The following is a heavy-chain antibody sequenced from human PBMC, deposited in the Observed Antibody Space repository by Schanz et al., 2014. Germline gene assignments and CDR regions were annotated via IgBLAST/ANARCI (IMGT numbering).Heavy chain of an antibody. D-gene: IGHD4-17*01. CDR1: GFTFDDYT. CDR3: AKGAVEMSTGGGGS. J-gene: IGHJ5*02. V-gene: IGHV3-43*01. CDR2: ITWDGGIT. Sequence: VQLVESGGVVVQPGGSLRLSCAASGFTFDDYTMHWVRQAPGKGLEWVSLITWDGGITYYADSLKGRFTISRDNSKNSLYLQMNSLRTEDTALYYCAKGAVEMSTGGGGSWGQGTLVTVSS.